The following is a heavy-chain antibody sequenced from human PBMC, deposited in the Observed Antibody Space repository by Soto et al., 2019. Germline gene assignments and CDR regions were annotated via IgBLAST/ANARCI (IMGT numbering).Heavy chain of an antibody. J-gene: IGHJ4*02. CDR2: ISYDGSNK. CDR3: AKDGAGLLWFGELSLHFDY. D-gene: IGHD3-10*01. CDR1: GFTFSSYG. V-gene: IGHV3-30*18. Sequence: GGSLRLSCAASGFTFSSYGMHWVRQAPGKGLEWVAVISYDGSNKYYADSVKGRFTISRDNSKNTLYLQMNSLRAEDTAVYYCAKDGAGLLWFGELSLHFDYWGQGTLVTVSS.